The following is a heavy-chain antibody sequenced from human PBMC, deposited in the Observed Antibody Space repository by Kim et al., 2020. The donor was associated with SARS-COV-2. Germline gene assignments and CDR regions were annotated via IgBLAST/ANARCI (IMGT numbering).Heavy chain of an antibody. D-gene: IGHD3-10*01. Sequence: ASVKVSCKASGYTFTSYGISWVRQAPGQGLEWMGWISAYNGNTNYAQKLQGRVTMTTDTFTSTAYMELRSLRSDDTAVYYCARVGLTMVRGVIITNYVYWGQGTLVTVSS. CDR1: GYTFTSYG. CDR2: ISAYNGNT. CDR3: ARVGLTMVRGVIITNYVY. J-gene: IGHJ4*02. V-gene: IGHV1-18*01.